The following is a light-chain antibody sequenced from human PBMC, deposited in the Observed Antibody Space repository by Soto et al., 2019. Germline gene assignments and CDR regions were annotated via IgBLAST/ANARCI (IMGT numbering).Light chain of an antibody. CDR3: SSYSTGGSYV. V-gene: IGLV2-14*03. J-gene: IGLJ1*01. CDR2: DVS. CDR1: SSDVGGYNS. Sequence: ALTQPASVSGSHGQSIAISCTGTSSDVGGYNSASWYQQHPGKAPKLLIYDVSNRPSGVSNRFSGSKSGNTASLTISGLQAEDEADYYCSSYSTGGSYVFGTGTKVTVL.